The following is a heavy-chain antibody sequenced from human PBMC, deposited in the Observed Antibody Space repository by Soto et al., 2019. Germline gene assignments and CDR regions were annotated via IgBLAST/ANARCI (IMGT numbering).Heavy chain of an antibody. J-gene: IGHJ4*02. V-gene: IGHV1-18*01. D-gene: IGHD6-6*01. Sequence: QVHLVQSGAEVKKPGASVKVSCKASGYTFTSYGITWVRQAPGQGLEWMGWISAHNGNTDYAQKRQGRVIVTRDTSPSTAYRGLRSLLSDDPAVYYRARGRDGDYWGQGALVTVSS. CDR2: ISAHNGNT. CDR1: GYTFTSYG. CDR3: ARGRDGDY.